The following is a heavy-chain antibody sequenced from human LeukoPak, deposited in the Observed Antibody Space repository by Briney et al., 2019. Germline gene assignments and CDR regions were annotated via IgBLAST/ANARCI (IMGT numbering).Heavy chain of an antibody. CDR1: GFTFSSYR. Sequence: GGSLRLSCAASGFTFSSYRMNWVRQAPGKGLEWVSSISSSSSYIYYADSVKGRFTISRDNAKNSLYLQMNSLRAEDTAVYYCAREKTSSYGDYVYYYYGMDVWGQGTTVTVSS. CDR3: AREKTSSYGDYVYYYYGMDV. V-gene: IGHV3-21*01. CDR2: ISSSSSYI. J-gene: IGHJ6*02. D-gene: IGHD4-17*01.